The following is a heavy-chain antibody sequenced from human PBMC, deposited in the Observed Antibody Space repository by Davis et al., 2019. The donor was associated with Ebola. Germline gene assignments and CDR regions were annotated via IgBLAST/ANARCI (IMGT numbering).Heavy chain of an antibody. CDR3: ARSPGIARYNWFDP. V-gene: IGHV4-59*12. J-gene: IGHJ5*02. CDR2: IHYLGNT. D-gene: IGHD6-13*01. CDR1: GGSINNYF. Sequence: MPSETLSLTCTVSGGSINNYFWSWIRQPPGKGLEWIGNIHYLGNTNYNPSLKSRVTMSVDTSKNQFSLKLSSVTAADTAVYYCARSPGIARYNWFDPWGQGTLVTVSS.